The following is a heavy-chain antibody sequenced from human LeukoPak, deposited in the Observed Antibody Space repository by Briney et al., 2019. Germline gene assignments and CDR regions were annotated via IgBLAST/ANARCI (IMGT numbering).Heavy chain of an antibody. CDR2: MYNSGST. D-gene: IGHD2-2*01. CDR3: ARDMRDRDALDI. Sequence: SETLSLTCSVSGGSISSYYWNWLRQPPGKGLQWIGYMYNSGSTNYNPSLKSRVTISVDTSKNQISLKLSSVTAADTAVYYCARDMRDRDALDIWGQGTMVTVS. J-gene: IGHJ3*02. CDR1: GGSISSYY. V-gene: IGHV4-59*01.